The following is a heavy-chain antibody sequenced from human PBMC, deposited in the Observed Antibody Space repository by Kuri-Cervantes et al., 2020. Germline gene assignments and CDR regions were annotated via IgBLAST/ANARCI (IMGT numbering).Heavy chain of an antibody. CDR3: ANIGGYYDILTGYHTYYGMDV. CDR1: GYSISSGYF. V-gene: IGHV4-38-2*01. Sequence: ESLKISCAVSGYSISSGYFWGWIRQPPGKGLEWIGSIDHSGSTYYNPSLKSRVTISVDTSKNQFSLKLSSVTAADTAVYYCANIGGYYDILTGYHTYYGMDVWGQGTTVTVSS. CDR2: IDHSGST. D-gene: IGHD3-9*01. J-gene: IGHJ6*02.